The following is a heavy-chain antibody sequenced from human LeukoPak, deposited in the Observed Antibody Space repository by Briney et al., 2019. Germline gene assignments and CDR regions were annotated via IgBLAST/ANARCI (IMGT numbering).Heavy chain of an antibody. CDR3: AREVAGVHFYYYMDV. CDR1: GYTFTGYY. V-gene: IGHV1-2*02. CDR2: INPNNGDT. J-gene: IGHJ6*03. D-gene: IGHD1-14*01. Sequence: ASVKVSCKASGYTFTGYYMHWVRQAPGQGLGWMGWINPNNGDTHYAQKFQGTATMTRDTSISTAYMELSSLRSDDTAVYYCAREVAGVHFYYYMDVWGKGTTVTVSS.